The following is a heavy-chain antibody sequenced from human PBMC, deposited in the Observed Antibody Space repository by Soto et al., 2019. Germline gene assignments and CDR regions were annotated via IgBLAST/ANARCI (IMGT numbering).Heavy chain of an antibody. J-gene: IGHJ3*02. V-gene: IGHV2-5*02. CDR1: GFSLSTSGVG. CDR2: IYWDDDK. Sequence: QITLKESGPTLVKPTQTLTLTCTFSGFSLSTSGVGVGWIRQPPGKALEWLALIYWDDDKRYSPSLKSRLTITKDLYNKQVVLTMTNMDPVETATYHSAPHQVAARIGYYLDIWGQGTMVTVSS. D-gene: IGHD6-19*01. CDR3: APHQVAARIGYYLDI.